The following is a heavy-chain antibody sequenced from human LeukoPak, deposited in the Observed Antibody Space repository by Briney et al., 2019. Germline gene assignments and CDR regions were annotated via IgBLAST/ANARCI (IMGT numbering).Heavy chain of an antibody. CDR2: IYPGGTT. CDR3: ARLAVAYFDS. D-gene: IGHD6-19*01. Sequence: GGSLRLSCAASGFTVGSNYMGWVRQAPGKGLEWVSVIYPGGTTYYPDSVKGRFTISRDNSKNSLFLQMDSLRAEDTAVYYCARLAVAYFDSWGQGTLVSVAS. J-gene: IGHJ4*02. V-gene: IGHV3-66*04. CDR1: GFTVGSNY.